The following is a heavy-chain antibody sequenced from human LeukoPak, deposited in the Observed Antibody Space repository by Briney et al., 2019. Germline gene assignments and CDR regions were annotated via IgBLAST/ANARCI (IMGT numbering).Heavy chain of an antibody. CDR3: AKWGDYDVLTGYYVPDY. V-gene: IGHV3-23*01. CDR1: GFTFSNYA. D-gene: IGHD3-9*01. Sequence: GASLRLSCAASGFTFSNYAMSWVRLAPGKGLEWVSAILGSGGSTYYADSVKGRFTVSRDNSKSTLYLQMNSLRAEDTALYYCAKWGDYDVLTGYYVPDYWGQGTLVTVSS. J-gene: IGHJ4*02. CDR2: ILGSGGST.